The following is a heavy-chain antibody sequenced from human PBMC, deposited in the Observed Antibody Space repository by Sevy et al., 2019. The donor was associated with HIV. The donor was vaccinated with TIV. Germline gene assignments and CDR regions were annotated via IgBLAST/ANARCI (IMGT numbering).Heavy chain of an antibody. CDR1: GFTFNNAS. V-gene: IGHV3-15*01. Sequence: GGSLRLSCAVSGFTFNNASMNWVRQAPGTGLEWVGLIKSKIDGETTEDAAPVKGRITISRDDTNNTLFLKMNSLKIEDTAVYYCATAPGYYDSASFDYWGPGTLVTVSS. D-gene: IGHD3-22*01. CDR3: ATAPGYYDSASFDY. J-gene: IGHJ4*02. CDR2: IKSKIDGETT.